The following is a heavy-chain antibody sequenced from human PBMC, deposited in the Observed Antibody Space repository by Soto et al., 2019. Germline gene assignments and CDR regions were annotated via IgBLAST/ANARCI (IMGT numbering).Heavy chain of an antibody. Sequence: PGGSLRLSSAASGFTFSTCTKSWARQAPGKGLEWVSSVGGSGEDTYYADAVKGRFTISRDNAKNTLYLQMNSLRAEDTAIYYCAKAREVTLVRISLAQWGQGTLVTVSS. V-gene: IGHV3-23*01. CDR2: VGGSGEDT. CDR1: GFTFSTCT. J-gene: IGHJ4*02. CDR3: AKAREVTLVRISLAQ. D-gene: IGHD3-10*01.